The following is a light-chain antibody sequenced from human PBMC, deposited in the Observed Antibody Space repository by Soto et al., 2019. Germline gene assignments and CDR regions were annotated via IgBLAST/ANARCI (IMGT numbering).Light chain of an antibody. CDR3: QQYQNLWT. CDR1: QTIYSN. V-gene: IGKV3-15*01. J-gene: IGKJ1*01. CDR2: RAS. Sequence: IVMTQSPATLSVSPGERATLSCRAGQTIYSNVAWYRQRPGQAPRLLIYRASTRATGVPARFSGSGSGTEFTLTISSLQSEDFALYYCQQYQNLWTFGQGTKVEIK.